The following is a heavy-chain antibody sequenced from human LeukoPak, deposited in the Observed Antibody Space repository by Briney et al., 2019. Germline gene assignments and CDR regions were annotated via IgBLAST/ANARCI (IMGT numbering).Heavy chain of an antibody. Sequence: GGPLSLSCAASGFTFNAYSMNWVLHTPGKALDCVSSISSSSSYIYYADSGKGRFTTSRAAAKNSLYLTMNSLRAEDTEVEYCARDREYTDYLHNWFDPWGQGTLVTVS. J-gene: IGHJ5*02. CDR1: GFTFNAYS. D-gene: IGHD4-11*01. V-gene: IGHV3-21*01. CDR2: ISSSSSYI. CDR3: ARDREYTDYLHNWFDP.